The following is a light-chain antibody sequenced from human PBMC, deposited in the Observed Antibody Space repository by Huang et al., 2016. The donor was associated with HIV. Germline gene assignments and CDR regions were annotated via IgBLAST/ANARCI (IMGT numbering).Light chain of an antibody. J-gene: IGKJ4*01. Sequence: EIVLTQSPDTLSLSPGERATLSCKASQSVSNNYLAWYQQKPGQPPRLLIYGASNRATGIPDRFSGSGSGIDFTLTISRLEPEDFAVYYCQQYGTSPLTFGGGTKVE. CDR2: GAS. V-gene: IGKV3-20*01. CDR1: QSVSNNY. CDR3: QQYGTSPLT.